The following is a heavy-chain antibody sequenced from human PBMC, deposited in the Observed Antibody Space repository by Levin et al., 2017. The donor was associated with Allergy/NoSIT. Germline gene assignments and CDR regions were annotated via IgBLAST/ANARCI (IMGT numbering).Heavy chain of an antibody. V-gene: IGHV3-7*04. J-gene: IGHJ3*02. D-gene: IGHD3-10*01. CDR2: IKQDGSEK. Sequence: GESLKISCAASGFTFSSYWMSWVRQAPGKGLEWVANIKQDGSEKYYVDSVKGRFTISRDNAKNSLYLQMNSLRAEDTAVYYCARCGSGTIDAFDIWGQGTMVTVSS. CDR1: GFTFSSYW. CDR3: ARCGSGTIDAFDI.